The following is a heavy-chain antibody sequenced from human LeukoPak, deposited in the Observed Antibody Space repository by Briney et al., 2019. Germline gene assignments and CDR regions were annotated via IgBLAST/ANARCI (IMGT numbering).Heavy chain of an antibody. CDR1: GFTFSTYW. V-gene: IGHV3-23*01. D-gene: IGHD4-17*01. Sequence: PGGSLRLSCAASGFTFSTYWMHWVRRAPGKGLEWVSSITASGDYTFFADSVKGRFTISRDNSKNTLFLQLNSLRAEDTAVYHCAKEMYSYGDYALDYWGQGTLLTVSS. J-gene: IGHJ4*02. CDR2: ITASGDYT. CDR3: AKEMYSYGDYALDY.